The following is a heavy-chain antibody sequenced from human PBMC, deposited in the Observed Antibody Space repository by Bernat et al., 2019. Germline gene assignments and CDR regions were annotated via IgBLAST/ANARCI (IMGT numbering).Heavy chain of an antibody. CDR1: GFIFSSYG. CDR2: IWYDGSNK. D-gene: IGHD3-10*01. J-gene: IGHJ6*02. V-gene: IGHV3-33*01. Sequence: QVQLVESGGGVVQPGRSLRLSCAASGFIFSSYGMHWVRQAPGKGLEWVAVIWYDGSNKYYADSVKGRFTISRDNSKNTLYLQMNSLRAEDTAVYYCARVYRVGSGSYYISSPGDYYGMDVWGQGTTVTVSS. CDR3: ARVYRVGSGSYYISSPGDYYGMDV.